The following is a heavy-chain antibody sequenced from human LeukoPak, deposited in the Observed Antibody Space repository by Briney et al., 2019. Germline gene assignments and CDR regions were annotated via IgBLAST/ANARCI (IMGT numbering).Heavy chain of an antibody. V-gene: IGHV4-59*01. CDR3: ARDRSGPHLSPHFDY. Sequence: SETLSLTCNVSGDSISSYYWSWIRQSPGKGLEWIGYIYFAGATNYNPSLKSRVTMSLDTSKNQFSLSLTPVTAADTAVYYCARDRSGPHLSPHFDYWGQGTLVTVSS. J-gene: IGHJ4*02. CDR1: GDSISSYY. CDR2: IYFAGAT.